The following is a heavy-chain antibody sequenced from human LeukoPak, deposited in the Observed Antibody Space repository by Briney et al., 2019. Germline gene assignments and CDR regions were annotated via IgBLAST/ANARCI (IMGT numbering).Heavy chain of an antibody. CDR3: AREKWLLPYYYYYYMDV. Sequence: PSETLSLTCTVSGGSISSSSYYWGWIRQPPGKGLEWIGSIYYSGSTNYNPSLKSRVTISVDTSKNQFSLKLSSVTAADTAVYYCAREKWLLPYYYYYYMDVWGKGTTVTVSS. CDR2: IYYSGST. CDR1: GGSISSSSYY. V-gene: IGHV4-39*07. J-gene: IGHJ6*03. D-gene: IGHD3-22*01.